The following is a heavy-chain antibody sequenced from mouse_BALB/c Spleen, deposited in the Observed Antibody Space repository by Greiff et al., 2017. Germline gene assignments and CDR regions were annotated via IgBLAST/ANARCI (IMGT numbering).Heavy chain of an antibody. D-gene: IGHD2-10*02. CDR3: ARNGPGMAMDY. J-gene: IGHJ4*01. CDR2: ISTYYGDA. Sequence: QVQLKESGAELVRPGVSVKISCKGSGYTFTDYAMHWVKQSHAKSLEWIGVISTYYGDASYNQKFKGKATMTVDKSSSTAYMELARLTSEDSAIYYCARNGPGMAMDYWGQGTSVTVSS. V-gene: IGHV1S137*01. CDR1: GYTFTDYA.